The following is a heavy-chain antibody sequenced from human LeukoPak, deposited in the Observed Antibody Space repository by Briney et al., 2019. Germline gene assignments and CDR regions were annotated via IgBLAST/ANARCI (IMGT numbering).Heavy chain of an antibody. V-gene: IGHV3-30*18. CDR1: GLTFSSYG. D-gene: IGHD3-10*01. CDR3: AKWALLWFGELLYGQNWFDP. Sequence: PGGSLRLSCAASGLTFSSYGMHWVRQAPGKGLEWVAVISYDGSNKYYADSVKGRFTISRDNSKSTLYLQMNSLRAEDTAVYYCAKWALLWFGELLYGQNWFDPWGQGTLVTVSS. J-gene: IGHJ5*02. CDR2: ISYDGSNK.